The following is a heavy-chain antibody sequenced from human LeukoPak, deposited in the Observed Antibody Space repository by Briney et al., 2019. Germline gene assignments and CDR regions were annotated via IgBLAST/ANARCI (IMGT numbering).Heavy chain of an antibody. V-gene: IGHV3-30-3*01. Sequence: EGSLRLSCAASGFTFSSYAMHWVRQAPGKGLEWVAVISYDGSNKYYADSVKGRFTISRDNSKNTLYLQMNSLRADDTAVYYCARLRIIGVRQVGSNGEYFQHWGQGTLVTVSS. J-gene: IGHJ1*01. CDR2: ISYDGSNK. CDR1: GFTFSSYA. CDR3: ARLRIIGVRQVGSNGEYFQH. D-gene: IGHD6-6*01.